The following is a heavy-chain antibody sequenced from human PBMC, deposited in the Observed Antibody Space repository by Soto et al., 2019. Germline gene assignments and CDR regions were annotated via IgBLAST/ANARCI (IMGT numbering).Heavy chain of an antibody. CDR1: GYTFTSYA. V-gene: IGHV1-3*01. J-gene: IGHJ4*02. Sequence: QVQLVQSGAGVKKPGASVKVSCKASGYTFTSYAMHWVRQSPGQRLEWMGWINAGNGNTKYSPKFQGRVTITRDTSASTEYRELSSLGSEDTAVYYCATGRIPFDYWGQGTLVTVFS. D-gene: IGHD2-15*01. CDR3: ATGRIPFDY. CDR2: INAGNGNT.